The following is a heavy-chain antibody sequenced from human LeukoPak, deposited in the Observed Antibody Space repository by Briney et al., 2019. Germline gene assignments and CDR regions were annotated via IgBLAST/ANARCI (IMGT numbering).Heavy chain of an antibody. V-gene: IGHV3-11*06. D-gene: IGHD6-13*01. CDR3: ARLGSIAAAGTPDY. Sequence: GGSLRLSCATSGFTFSDYYMSWIRQAPGKGLEWVSYISGTSSYTTYADSVKGRFTISRDNAKNSLYLQMNSLRGEDTAVYYCARLGSIAAAGTPDYWGQGTLVTVSS. CDR2: ISGTSSYT. CDR1: GFTFSDYY. J-gene: IGHJ4*02.